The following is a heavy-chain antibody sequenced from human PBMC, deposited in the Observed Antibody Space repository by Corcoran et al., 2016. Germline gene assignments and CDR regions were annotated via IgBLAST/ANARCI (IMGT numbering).Heavy chain of an antibody. CDR3: ARVSRAAAGNGGNWFDP. V-gene: IGHV4-59*01. CDR2: IYYSGST. CDR1: GGSISSYY. D-gene: IGHD6-13*01. Sequence: QVQLQESGPGLVKPSETLSLTCTVSGGSISSYYWSWIRQPPGKGLEWIGYIYYSGSTNYNPSLKSRVTISVDTSKNQFSLKLSSVTAADTAVYYCARVSRAAAGNGGNWFDPWGQGTLVTVSS. J-gene: IGHJ5*02.